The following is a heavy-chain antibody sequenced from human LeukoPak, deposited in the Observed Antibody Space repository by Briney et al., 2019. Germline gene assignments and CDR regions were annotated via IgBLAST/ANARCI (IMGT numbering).Heavy chain of an antibody. CDR3: ARHKPTGSYPLEL. Sequence: SETLSLTCIVSGGSIRSYYWSWLRQPPGKGLEWIGHVYYTGRTTYNPSLRSRLTISADTSTSQLSLKLSSVTAADTAVYYCARHKPTGSYPLELWGQGTLVTVSS. V-gene: IGHV4-59*08. D-gene: IGHD3-10*01. J-gene: IGHJ4*02. CDR1: GGSIRSYY. CDR2: VYYTGRT.